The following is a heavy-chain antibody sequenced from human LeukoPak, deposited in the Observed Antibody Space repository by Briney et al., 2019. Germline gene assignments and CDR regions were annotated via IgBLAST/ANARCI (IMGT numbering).Heavy chain of an antibody. D-gene: IGHD6-13*01. Sequence: KPGVSLTLSCAASRFSFCIFSMNWLPHAPGKGLEGVSSISSSSSYIYYADSLKGRFTISRDNAKNSLYLQMNSLRAEETAVYYCARVPTIVGYTSRELGHWYFDLWGGGTLVTVPS. CDR1: RFSFCIFS. CDR2: ISSSSSYI. J-gene: IGHJ2*01. V-gene: IGHV3-21*01. CDR3: ARVPTIVGYTSRELGHWYFDL.